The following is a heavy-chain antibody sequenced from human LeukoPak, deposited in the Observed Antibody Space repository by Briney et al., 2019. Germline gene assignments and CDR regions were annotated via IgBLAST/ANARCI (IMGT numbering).Heavy chain of an antibody. V-gene: IGHV4-38-2*01. Sequence: SETLSLTCAVSGYSISSGYYWGWIRQPPGKGLEWIGSIYHSGSTYYNPSLKSRVTISVDTSKNQFSLNLSSLTAADTAVYYCARYPPFGSNAFNIWGQGTMVTVSS. CDR2: IYHSGST. J-gene: IGHJ3*02. D-gene: IGHD2/OR15-2a*01. CDR3: ARYPPFGSNAFNI. CDR1: GYSISSGYY.